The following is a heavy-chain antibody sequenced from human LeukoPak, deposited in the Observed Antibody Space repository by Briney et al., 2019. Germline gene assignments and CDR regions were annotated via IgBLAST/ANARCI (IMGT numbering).Heavy chain of an antibody. V-gene: IGHV1-2*02. J-gene: IGHJ6*02. CDR3: ATDHCTRTNCYEDYYHGMDV. D-gene: IGHD2-2*01. CDR2: VNPNNGVT. Sequence: GSSVKVSCEASEDTFTGYYIHWVRQAPGQGLEWMGWVNPNNGVTEYAQEFQGRVTMTRDTSLSTAYMELSRLRSDDTAVYYCATDHCTRTNCYEDYYHGMDVWGQGTTVTVSS. CDR1: EDTFTGYY.